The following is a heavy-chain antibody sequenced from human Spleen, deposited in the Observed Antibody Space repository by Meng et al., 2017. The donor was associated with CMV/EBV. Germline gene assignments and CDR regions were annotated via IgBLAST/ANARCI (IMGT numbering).Heavy chain of an antibody. D-gene: IGHD6-6*01. CDR1: GYTFNSHD. Sequence: ASVKVSCKASGYTFNSHDINWVRQAPGHGLEWMGWMDPSSGNTGYAQNFQGRVTMTRNTSISTVYMELSGLRSEDTAVYYCARRRGGSSWGDFDYWGQGTLVTVSS. J-gene: IGHJ4*02. CDR3: ARRRGGSSWGDFDY. V-gene: IGHV1-8*02. CDR2: MDPSSGNT.